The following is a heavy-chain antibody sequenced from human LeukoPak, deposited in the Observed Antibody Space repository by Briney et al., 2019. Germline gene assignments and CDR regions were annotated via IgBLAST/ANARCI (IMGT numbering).Heavy chain of an antibody. J-gene: IGHJ4*02. V-gene: IGHV1-2*02. CDR3: ARSKGRITMVRGVTPNFDY. CDR1: RYTFTGYY. Sequence: ASVKVSCKASRYTFTGYYMHWVRQAPGQGLEWMGWINPNSGGTNYAQKFQGRVTMTRDTSISTAYMELSRLRSDDTAVYYCARSKGRITMVRGVTPNFDYWGQGTLVTVSS. CDR2: INPNSGGT. D-gene: IGHD3-10*01.